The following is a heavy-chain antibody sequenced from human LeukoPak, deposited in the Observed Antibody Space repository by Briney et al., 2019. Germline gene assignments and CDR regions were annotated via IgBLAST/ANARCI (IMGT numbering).Heavy chain of an antibody. V-gene: IGHV3-30*03. CDR3: ASGYGDYAFDY. Sequence: GGSLRLSCAASGFTFSSYGMHWVRQAPGKGLEWVAVISYDGSNKYYADSVKGRFTISRDNSKNTLYLQMNSLRAEDTAVYYCASGYGDYAFDYWGQGTLVTVSS. J-gene: IGHJ4*02. CDR1: GFTFSSYG. D-gene: IGHD4-17*01. CDR2: ISYDGSNK.